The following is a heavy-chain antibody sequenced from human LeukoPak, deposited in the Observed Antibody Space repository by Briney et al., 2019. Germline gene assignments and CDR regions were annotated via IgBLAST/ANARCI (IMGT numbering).Heavy chain of an antibody. Sequence: SETLSLTCTVSGGSISSYYWSWLRQPPGKGLEWIGYIYYSGSTNYNPSLKSRVTISVDTSKNQFSLKLSSMTAADTAVYYCARQAGRYCSSTSCYTGGPWGQGTLVTVSS. V-gene: IGHV4-59*01. CDR1: GGSISSYY. J-gene: IGHJ5*02. CDR2: IYYSGST. CDR3: ARQAGRYCSSTSCYTGGP. D-gene: IGHD2-2*02.